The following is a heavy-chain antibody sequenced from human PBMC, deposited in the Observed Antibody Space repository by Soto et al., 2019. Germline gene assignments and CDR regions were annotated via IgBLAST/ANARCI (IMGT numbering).Heavy chain of an antibody. D-gene: IGHD6-13*01. CDR2: IYYSGST. CDR1: GGSISSHY. J-gene: IGHJ4*02. V-gene: IGHV4-59*11. CDR3: AGSSSWYSPHYFDY. Sequence: KPSETLSLTCTVSGGSISSHYWSWIRQPPGKGLEWIGYIYYSGSTNYNPSLKSRVTISVDTSKNQFSLKLRSVTVADTAVYYCAGSSSWYSPHYFDYWGQGTLVTVSA.